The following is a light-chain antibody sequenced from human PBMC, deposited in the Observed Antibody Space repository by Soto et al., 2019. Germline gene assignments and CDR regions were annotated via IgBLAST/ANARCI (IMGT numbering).Light chain of an antibody. CDR2: GAS. CDR1: QSVTSDY. CDR3: QQYNSYWT. J-gene: IGKJ1*01. V-gene: IGKV3-20*01. Sequence: EVVWTQAPGTLSLSRGERAPLSCGASQSVTSDYLARYQQKPGQAPRLLIHGASSRATGIPDRFSDSGSGTDFTLTISSLQPDDFATYYCQQYNSYWTFGQGTKVDIK.